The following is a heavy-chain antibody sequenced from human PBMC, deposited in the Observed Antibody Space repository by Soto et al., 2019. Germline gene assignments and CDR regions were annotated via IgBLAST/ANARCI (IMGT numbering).Heavy chain of an antibody. CDR2: IYWDDAK. CDR3: AQRLRDYCLGRARADYFPP. CDR1: GFSHSTTGVG. Sequence: QITLKESGPTLVRPTQTLTLTCTFSGFSHSTTGVGVGWIRQPPGKALEWLALIYWDDAKRYSPSLKSRLTITKDTSKNEVILTMTNMDPVDTATYYCAQRLRDYCLGRARADYFPPSRQGTLVNASS. V-gene: IGHV2-5*02. D-gene: IGHD3-16*01. J-gene: IGHJ5*02.